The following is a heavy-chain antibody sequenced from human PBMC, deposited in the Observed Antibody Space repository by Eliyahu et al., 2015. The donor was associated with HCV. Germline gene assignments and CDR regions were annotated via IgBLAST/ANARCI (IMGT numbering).Heavy chain of an antibody. V-gene: IGHV3-9*01. J-gene: IGHJ4*02. D-gene: IGHD3-3*01. Sequence: HWVRQAPGKGLEWVSGISWNSGNIDYADSVKGRFTISRDNAKNSLFLRMNSLRAEDTALYYCTLRFLAVGGKTFDYWGQGTLVTVSS. CDR3: TLRFLAVGGKTFDY. CDR2: ISWNSGNI.